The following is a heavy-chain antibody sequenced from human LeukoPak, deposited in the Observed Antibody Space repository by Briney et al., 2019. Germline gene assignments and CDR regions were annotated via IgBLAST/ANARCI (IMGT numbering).Heavy chain of an antibody. CDR3: ATGYIYGRDVFDI. V-gene: IGHV1-69*05. Sequence: GASVKVSCKASGGTFSSYAISWVRQAPGQGLEWMGRIIPIFGTANYAQKFQGRVTITTDESTTTAYMQLRSLTSDDTAVYFCATGYIYGRDVFDIWGQGTMVTVSS. CDR1: GGTFSSYA. J-gene: IGHJ3*02. D-gene: IGHD5-18*01. CDR2: IIPIFGTA.